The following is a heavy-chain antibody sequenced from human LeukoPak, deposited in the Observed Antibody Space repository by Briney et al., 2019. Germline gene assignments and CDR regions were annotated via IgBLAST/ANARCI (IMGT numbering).Heavy chain of an antibody. V-gene: IGHV4-39*07. CDR1: GGSISSSSYY. J-gene: IGHJ4*02. CDR3: ARSSGYDWAYFDY. D-gene: IGHD5-12*01. CDR2: IYYSGST. Sequence: SETLSLTCTVSGGSISSSSYYWGWIRQPPGKGLEWIGSIYYSGSTYYNPSLKSRVTISVDTSKSQFSLKLSSVTAADTAVYYCARSSGYDWAYFDYWGQGTLVTVSS.